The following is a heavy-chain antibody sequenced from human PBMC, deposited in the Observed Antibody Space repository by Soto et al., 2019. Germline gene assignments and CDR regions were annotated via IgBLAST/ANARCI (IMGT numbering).Heavy chain of an antibody. D-gene: IGHD5-12*01. V-gene: IGHV3-30*18. CDR3: AKTAPGGYKSHYFDY. Sequence: GGSLRLSCAASGFTFSSYGMHWVRQAPGKGLEWVAVISYDGSNKYYADSVKGRFTISRDNSKNTLYLQMNILRAEDTAVYYCAKTAPGGYKSHYFDYWGQGTLVTVSS. CDR2: ISYDGSNK. CDR1: GFTFSSYG. J-gene: IGHJ4*02.